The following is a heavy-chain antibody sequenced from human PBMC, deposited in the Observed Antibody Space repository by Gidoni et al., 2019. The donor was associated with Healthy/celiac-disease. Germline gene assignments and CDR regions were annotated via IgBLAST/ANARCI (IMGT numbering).Heavy chain of an antibody. J-gene: IGHJ4*02. Sequence: QVQLQESGPGLVKPSATLSLTCTVSGGAISRYYWRWLRQPPGKGLEGIGYIYSSGSTNYNPSLKSRVTISVDTSKNQFSLKLSSVTAADTAGYYCARLDYGDYGVYYWGQGTLVTVSS. CDR1: GGAISRYY. V-gene: IGHV4-59*08. CDR2: IYSSGST. D-gene: IGHD4-17*01. CDR3: ARLDYGDYGVYY.